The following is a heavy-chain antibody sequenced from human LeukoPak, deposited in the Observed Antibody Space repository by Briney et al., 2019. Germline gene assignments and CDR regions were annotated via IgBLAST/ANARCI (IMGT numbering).Heavy chain of an antibody. V-gene: IGHV1-18*01. CDR3: ARGGRYCSSTSCSDFDY. D-gene: IGHD2-2*01. Sequence: ASVKVSCKASGYTFTSYGISWVRQAPGQGIEWMGWISAYNGNTNYAQKLQGRVTMTTDTSTSTAYMELRSLRSDDTAVYYCARGGRYCSSTSCSDFDYWGQGTLVTVSS. J-gene: IGHJ4*02. CDR1: GYTFTSYG. CDR2: ISAYNGNT.